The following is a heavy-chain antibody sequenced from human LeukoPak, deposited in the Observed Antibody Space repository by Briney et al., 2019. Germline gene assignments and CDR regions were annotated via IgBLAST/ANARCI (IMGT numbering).Heavy chain of an antibody. CDR3: ARDWKYCSGGSCYDWFDP. D-gene: IGHD2-15*01. CDR2: MNPNSGNT. J-gene: IGHJ5*02. V-gene: IGHV1-8*01. Sequence: GASVKVSCKASGYTFTSYDINWVRQATGQGLELMGWMNPNSGNTGYAQKFQGRVTMTRNTSISTAYMELSSLRSEDTAVYYCARDWKYCSGGSCYDWFDPWGQGTLVTVSS. CDR1: GYTFTSYD.